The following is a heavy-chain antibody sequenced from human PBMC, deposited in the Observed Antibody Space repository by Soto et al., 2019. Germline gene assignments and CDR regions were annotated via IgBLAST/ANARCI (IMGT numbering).Heavy chain of an antibody. CDR3: ARSPPGYCAGPHCYTYFDY. D-gene: IGHD2-8*02. Sequence: QVQLVQSGSEVKKPGSSVKVSCMASGGTFSTYTFSWVRQAPGQGLEWMGRIIPILGVTNYTQKFQGRVTITADKSTSTAYMEVSSLRSEDTAVYYCARSPPGYCAGPHCYTYFDYWSQGTLVTVSS. J-gene: IGHJ4*02. V-gene: IGHV1-69*02. CDR1: GGTFSTYT. CDR2: IIPILGVT.